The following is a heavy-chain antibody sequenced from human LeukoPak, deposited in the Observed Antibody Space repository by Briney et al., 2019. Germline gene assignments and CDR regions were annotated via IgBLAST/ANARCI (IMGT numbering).Heavy chain of an antibody. CDR3: ARQAYCSGGSCYYYYGMDV. D-gene: IGHD2-15*01. CDR1: GGTFSSYA. J-gene: IGHJ6*02. Sequence: GASVKVSCKASGGTFSSYAISWVRQAPGQRLEWMGWINVGNGNTKYSQKFQGRVTITRDTSASTVYMELSSLRSEDTAVYYCARQAYCSGGSCYYYYGMDVWGQGTTVTVSS. CDR2: INVGNGNT. V-gene: IGHV1-3*01.